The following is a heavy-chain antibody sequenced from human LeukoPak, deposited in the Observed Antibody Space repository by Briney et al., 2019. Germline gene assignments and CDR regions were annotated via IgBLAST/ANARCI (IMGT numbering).Heavy chain of an antibody. CDR1: GGTLSSYA. J-gene: IGHJ6*03. CDR3: ARDETPYQWYFMDV. V-gene: IGHV1-69*01. CDR2: IIPIFGTA. D-gene: IGHD2-2*01. Sequence: SVKVSCKASGGTLSSYAISWVRQAPGQGLEWMGGIIPIFGTANYAQKFQGRVTITADESTSTAYMELSSLRSEDTAVYYCARDETPYQWYFMDVWGKGTAVTISS.